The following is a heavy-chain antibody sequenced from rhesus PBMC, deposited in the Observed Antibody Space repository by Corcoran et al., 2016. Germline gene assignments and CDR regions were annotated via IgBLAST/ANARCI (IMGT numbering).Heavy chain of an antibody. V-gene: IGHV4-76*01. CDR3: ARGNGYRRQPHPFDY. D-gene: IGHD3-3*01. J-gene: IGHJ4*01. Sequence: QVQLQESGPGVVKPSETLSLTCAVSGGSISSGYDWSWIRQPPGKGLDWIGYFYGSGGRTNDNPSLKNRVPISQDASKNQFSLKLSSVTAADTAVYYCARGNGYRRQPHPFDYWGQGVLVTVSS. CDR2: FYGSGGRT. CDR1: GGSISSGYD.